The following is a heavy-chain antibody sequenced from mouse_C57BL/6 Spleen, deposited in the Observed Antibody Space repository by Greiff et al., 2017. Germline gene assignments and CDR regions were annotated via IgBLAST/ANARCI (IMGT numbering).Heavy chain of an antibody. CDR2: IDPETGGT. J-gene: IGHJ2*01. V-gene: IGHV1-15*01. CDR3: ARERGYYFDY. Sequence: VQLQQSGAELVRPGASVTLSCKASGYTFTDYEMHWVKQTPVHGLEWIGAIDPETGGTDYNQKFKGKAILTADKSSSTAYMELRSLTSEDSAVYYCARERGYYFDYWGQGTTLTVSS. CDR1: GYTFTDYE.